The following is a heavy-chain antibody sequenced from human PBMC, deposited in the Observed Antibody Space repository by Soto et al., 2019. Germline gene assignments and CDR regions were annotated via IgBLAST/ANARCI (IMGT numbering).Heavy chain of an antibody. Sequence: QITLKESGRTLVKPTQTLTLTCTFSGFSLSSSGVGVGWIRQPPGKALEWLTFIYWDDDKRYSPSLKSRLTITKDTSKNQVVLTLTNMDPVDTATYYCARLVVAGTTYYFDSWGQGTLLTVSS. J-gene: IGHJ4*02. CDR2: IYWDDDK. D-gene: IGHD1-7*01. CDR1: GFSLSSSGVG. V-gene: IGHV2-5*02. CDR3: ARLVVAGTTYYFDS.